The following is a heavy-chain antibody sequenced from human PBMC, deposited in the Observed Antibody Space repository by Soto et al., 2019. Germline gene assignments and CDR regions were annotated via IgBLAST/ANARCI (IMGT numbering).Heavy chain of an antibody. D-gene: IGHD2-2*01. Sequence: EVQLVESGGGLVQPVGSLRLSCAASGFTFSSYSMNWVRQAPGKGLEWVSYISSSSSTIYYADSVKGRFTISRDNAKNTLYLQMNSLRDEDTAVYYCARDLVVPAAMPHYYYYGMDVWGQGTTVTVSS. CDR2: ISSSSSTI. CDR1: GFTFSSYS. V-gene: IGHV3-48*02. J-gene: IGHJ6*02. CDR3: ARDLVVPAAMPHYYYYGMDV.